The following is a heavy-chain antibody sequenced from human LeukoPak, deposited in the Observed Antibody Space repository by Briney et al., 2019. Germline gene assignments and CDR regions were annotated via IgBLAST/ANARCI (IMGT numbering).Heavy chain of an antibody. CDR2: VNAGNGNT. CDR1: GYPFTSQS. CDR3: ASCLRDSCYWFDP. D-gene: IGHD2-15*01. J-gene: IGHJ5*02. V-gene: IGHV1-3*01. Sequence: APVKVSCKASGYPFTSQSIHWVRPAPRQRLEWMGWVNAGNGNTKYSQKFQGRVTITRDTSASTAYMELSSLRSEDTAVYYCASCLRDSCYWFDPWGQGTLVTVSS.